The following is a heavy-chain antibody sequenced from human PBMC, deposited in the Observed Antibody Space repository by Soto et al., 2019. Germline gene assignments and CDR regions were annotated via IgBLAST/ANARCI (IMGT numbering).Heavy chain of an antibody. CDR1: GYTFTSYY. CDR2: INPSGGST. J-gene: IGHJ6*02. CDR3: ARGPLWFGESPDYYYGMDV. D-gene: IGHD3-10*01. V-gene: IGHV1-46*01. Sequence: GASVKVSCKASGYTFTSYYMHWVRQAPGQGLEWMGIINPSGGSTSYAQKFQGRVTMTRDTSTSTVYMELSSLRSEDTAVYYCARGPLWFGESPDYYYGMDVWGQGTTVTVS.